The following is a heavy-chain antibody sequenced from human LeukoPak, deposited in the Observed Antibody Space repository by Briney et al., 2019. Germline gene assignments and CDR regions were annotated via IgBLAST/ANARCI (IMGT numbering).Heavy chain of an antibody. J-gene: IGHJ4*02. D-gene: IGHD3-3*01. Sequence: SETLSLTCAVSGGSISSYYWGWIRQPPGKGLEWIGSIYYSGSTYYNPSLKSRVTISVDTSKNQFSLKLSSVTAADTAVYYCARVGGGSTYYDFWSGPSYYFDYWGQGTLVTVSS. CDR3: ARVGGGSTYYDFWSGPSYYFDY. V-gene: IGHV4-39*07. CDR1: GGSISSYY. CDR2: IYYSGST.